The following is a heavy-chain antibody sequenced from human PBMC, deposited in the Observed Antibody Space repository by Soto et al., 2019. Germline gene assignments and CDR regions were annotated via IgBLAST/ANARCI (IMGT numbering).Heavy chain of an antibody. CDR3: ARDPNGNYIGAFDF. J-gene: IGHJ3*01. V-gene: IGHV3-23*01. CDR2: ITAGGGI. Sequence: GVSLRLSCAASTFTFSTYAMTWVRQAPGKGLEWVASITAGGGISYGDSVKGRFTVSRDNSRNTLYLQLNNLRAEDTAIYYCARDPNGNYIGAFDFWDQGTMVTVSS. D-gene: IGHD4-17*01. CDR1: TFTFSTYA.